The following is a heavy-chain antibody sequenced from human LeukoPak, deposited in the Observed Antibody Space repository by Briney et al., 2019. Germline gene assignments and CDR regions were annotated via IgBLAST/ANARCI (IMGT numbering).Heavy chain of an antibody. D-gene: IGHD2-2*01. Sequence: SETLSLTCTVSGGSISSSTYYWGWVRQPPGKGQEWIGSVSYSGTTYYNTSLRSRVTISIDTSRNQFSLKVTSVTAADTAVYYCARETPAVRNNCFDPWGQGTLVTVSS. J-gene: IGHJ5*02. CDR1: GGSISSSTYY. V-gene: IGHV4-39*02. CDR3: ARETPAVRNNCFDP. CDR2: VSYSGTT.